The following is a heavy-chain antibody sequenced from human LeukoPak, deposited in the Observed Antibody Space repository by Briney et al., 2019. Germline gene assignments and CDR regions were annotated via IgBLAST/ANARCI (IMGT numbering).Heavy chain of an antibody. CDR2: INHSGSA. CDR1: GGSFSGYS. CDR3: ARGVGGPVPTMTVNWFDP. J-gene: IGHJ5*02. D-gene: IGHD3-22*01. V-gene: IGHV4-34*01. Sequence: SETLFLTCAVYGGSFSGYSWIWIRQPPGKGLEWTGEINHSGSANYNPSLKSRVNISVDTSKNQFSLKLSSVTAADTAVYYCARGVGGPVPTMTVNWFDPWGQGTLVTVSS.